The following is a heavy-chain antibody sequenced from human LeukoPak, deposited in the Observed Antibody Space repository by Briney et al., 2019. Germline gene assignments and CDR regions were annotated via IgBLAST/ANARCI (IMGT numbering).Heavy chain of an antibody. Sequence: GGSLRLSCAASGFTFSSYAMSWVRQAPGKGLEWVSAISGSGGSTYYADSVKGRFTISRDNSKNTLYLQMNSLRAEDTAVYYCAKTPINMIVVVGGLFDYWGQGTLVTVSS. J-gene: IGHJ4*02. V-gene: IGHV3-23*01. CDR3: AKTPINMIVVVGGLFDY. CDR2: ISGSGGST. CDR1: GFTFSSYA. D-gene: IGHD3-22*01.